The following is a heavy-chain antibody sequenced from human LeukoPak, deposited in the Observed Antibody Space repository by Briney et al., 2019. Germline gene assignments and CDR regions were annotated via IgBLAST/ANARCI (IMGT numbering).Heavy chain of an antibody. CDR3: ARLYSCGWDY. J-gene: IGHJ4*02. CDR2: ISSSGSTI. CDR1: GFTFNSYE. D-gene: IGHD6-19*01. Sequence: GGSLRLSCAASGFTFNSYEMNWVRQAPGKGLEWVSYISSSGSTIYYADSVKGRFTISRDNAKNSLYLQMNSLRAEDTAVYYCARLYSCGWDYWGPGTLVTVSS. V-gene: IGHV3-48*03.